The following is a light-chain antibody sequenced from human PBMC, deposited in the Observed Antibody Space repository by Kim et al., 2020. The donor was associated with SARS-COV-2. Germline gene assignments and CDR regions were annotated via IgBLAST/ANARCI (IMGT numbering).Light chain of an antibody. CDR1: SSDVGANNY. CDR3: SSYTSSSTPV. V-gene: IGLV2-14*03. CDR2: DVS. Sequence: QSALTQPASVSGSPGQSITISCTGTSSDVGANNYVSWYQQHPGEAPKLMIHDVSKRPSGVSDRFSGSKSGNTASLTISGLQAEDEADYYCSSYTSSSTPVFGGGTQLTVL. J-gene: IGLJ2*01.